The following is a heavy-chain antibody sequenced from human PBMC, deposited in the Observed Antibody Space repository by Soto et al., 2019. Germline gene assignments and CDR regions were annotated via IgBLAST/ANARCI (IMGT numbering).Heavy chain of an antibody. D-gene: IGHD2-15*01. V-gene: IGHV4-39*02. CDR3: GKVLIGATGHTDFDS. Sequence: SETLSLTCTVSGGSITSNFFYWGWIRRPPGKGLEWIGSIYRDGSTYYSPSLKSRVTISLDTSNNRFSLKLSSVTAADTAVYFCGKVLIGATGHTDFDSWCQGTQVT. CDR1: GGSITSNFFY. CDR2: IYRDGST. J-gene: IGHJ4*02.